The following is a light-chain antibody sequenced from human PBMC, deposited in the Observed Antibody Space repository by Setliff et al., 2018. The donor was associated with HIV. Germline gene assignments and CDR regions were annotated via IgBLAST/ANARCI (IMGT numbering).Light chain of an antibody. CDR3: SSYSINNLYV. CDR1: SSDIGSSNF. CDR2: NVD. V-gene: IGLV2-14*03. J-gene: IGLJ1*01. Sequence: QSVLTQPASVSGSPGQSITISCTGTSSDIGSSNFVSWYQQHPGKAPKVMIYNVDKRASGVSNRFSGSKSGNTASLTISGLQTEDEADYYCSSYSINNLYVFATGTKVTVL.